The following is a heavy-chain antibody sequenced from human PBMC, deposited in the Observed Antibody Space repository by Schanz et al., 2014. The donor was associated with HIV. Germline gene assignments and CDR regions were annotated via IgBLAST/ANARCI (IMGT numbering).Heavy chain of an antibody. CDR3: ARDGAQRYFDF. D-gene: IGHD3-9*01. J-gene: IGHJ4*02. V-gene: IGHV1-69*06. CDR2: IIPVFGTT. Sequence: QVQLVQSGAEVKKPGSSVKVSCKASGGTFMTYAISWVRQAPGQGLEWMGGIIPVFGTTNYAQKFQGRVTITADKSTSTAYLELSSLTSEDTAIYYCARDGAQRYFDFWGQGTLVSVSS. CDR1: GGTFMTYA.